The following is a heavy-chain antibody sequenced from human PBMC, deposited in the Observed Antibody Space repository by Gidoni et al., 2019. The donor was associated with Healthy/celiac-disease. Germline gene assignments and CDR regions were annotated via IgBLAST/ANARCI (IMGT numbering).Heavy chain of an antibody. J-gene: IGHJ3*02. CDR3: ARHGCSGGSCYSFYAFDI. Sequence: QLQLQESGPGLVKPSETLSLTCTGSVGSISSSNYYWGWIRQPPGNGLEWIGSIYFSGSTYENPSLKSRVTMFVDTSKSQFTLELTSVTAADTAVYFCARHGCSGGSCYSFYAFDIWGQGTMVTVSS. CDR1: VGSISSSNYY. D-gene: IGHD2-15*01. V-gene: IGHV4-39*01. CDR2: IYFSGST.